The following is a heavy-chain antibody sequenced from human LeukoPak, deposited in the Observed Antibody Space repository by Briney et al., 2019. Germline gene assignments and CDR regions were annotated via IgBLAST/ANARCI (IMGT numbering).Heavy chain of an antibody. CDR3: ARGGGIQLWYPFDY. D-gene: IGHD5-18*01. V-gene: IGHV4-34*01. CDR2: INHSGST. J-gene: IGHJ4*02. Sequence: SETLSLTCAVYGGSFSGYYWSWIRQPPGKGLEWIGEINHSGSTNYNPSLTSRVTISVDTSKNQFSLKLSSVTAADTAVYYCARGGGIQLWYPFDYWGQGTLVTVSS. CDR1: GGSFSGYY.